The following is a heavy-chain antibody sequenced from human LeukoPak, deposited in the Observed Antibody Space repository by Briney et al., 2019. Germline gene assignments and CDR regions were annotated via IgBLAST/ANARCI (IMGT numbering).Heavy chain of an antibody. V-gene: IGHV4-34*01. CDR2: INHSGST. J-gene: IGHJ3*02. CDR1: GGSFSGYY. CDR3: ARVDDFWSGYYSLRARDAFDI. D-gene: IGHD3-3*01. Sequence: PSETLSLTCAVSGGSFSGYYWTWIRQPPGKGLEWIGEINHSGSTNYNPSLKSRVTISVDTSKNQFSLKLSSVTAADTAVYYCARVDDFWSGYYSLRARDAFDIWGQGTMVTVSS.